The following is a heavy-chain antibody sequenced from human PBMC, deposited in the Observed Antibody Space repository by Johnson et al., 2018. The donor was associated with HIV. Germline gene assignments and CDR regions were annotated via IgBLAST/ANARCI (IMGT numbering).Heavy chain of an antibody. V-gene: IGHV3-23*04. CDR3: AKDCSGGSCYLDAFDI. CDR2: ISGSGGST. D-gene: IGHD2-15*01. J-gene: IGHJ3*02. CDR1: GFTFSSYA. Sequence: VQLVESGGGLIQPGRSLRLSCAASGFTFSSYAMSWVRQAPGKGLEWVSAISGSGGSTYYADSVKGRFTISIDNSKNTLYLQMNRLRAEDTAVYYCAKDCSGGSCYLDAFDIWGQGTMVTVSS.